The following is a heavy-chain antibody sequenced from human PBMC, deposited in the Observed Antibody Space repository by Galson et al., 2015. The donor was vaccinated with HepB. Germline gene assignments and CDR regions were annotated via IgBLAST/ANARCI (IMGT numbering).Heavy chain of an antibody. Sequence: SVKVSCKASGGTFSSYAISWVRQAPGQGLEWMGGIIPIFGIANHAQKFQGRVTITADESTSTAYMELSSLRSEDTAVYYCARDRSAYCGGDCYADFDYWGQGTLVTVSS. V-gene: IGHV1-69*13. CDR1: GGTFSSYA. CDR2: IIPIFGIA. D-gene: IGHD2-21*02. CDR3: ARDRSAYCGGDCYADFDY. J-gene: IGHJ4*02.